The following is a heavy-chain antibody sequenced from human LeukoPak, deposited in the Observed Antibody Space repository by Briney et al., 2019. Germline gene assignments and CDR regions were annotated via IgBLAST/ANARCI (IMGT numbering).Heavy chain of an antibody. CDR1: GFDLSDYY. Sequence: GGSLRLSCXXSGFDLSDYYMSWIRQAPGKGLEWISYISSSGGNIYFADSVKGRFTMSRDNARGSLYLQMNSLRADDTAIYYCARRRDYFDYWGQGTLVTVSS. CDR3: ARRRDYFDY. J-gene: IGHJ4*02. V-gene: IGHV3-11*01. CDR2: ISSSGGNI.